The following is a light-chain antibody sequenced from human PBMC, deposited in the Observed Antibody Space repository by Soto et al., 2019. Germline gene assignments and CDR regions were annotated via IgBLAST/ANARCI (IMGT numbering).Light chain of an antibody. CDR2: END. Sequence: QSALTQPPSASAAPGQKVTISCSGSSSNTGNNYVSWYQQLPGTAPKLLIYENDKRPSGIPDRFSGSKSGTSATLGITGLQTGDEADYYCATWDSSLSAGLFGTGTKVTVL. J-gene: IGLJ1*01. CDR3: ATWDSSLSAGL. V-gene: IGLV1-51*02. CDR1: SSNTGNNY.